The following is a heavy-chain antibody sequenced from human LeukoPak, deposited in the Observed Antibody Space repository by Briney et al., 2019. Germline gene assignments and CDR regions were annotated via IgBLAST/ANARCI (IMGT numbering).Heavy chain of an antibody. CDR2: ISGSGGST. J-gene: IGHJ4*02. V-gene: IGHV3-23*01. Sequence: PGGSLRLSCAASGFTFSSYAMSWVRQAPGKGLEWVSAISGSGGSTYYADSVKGRFTISRDNSKNTLYLQMNSLRAEDTAVYYCAKDRRIAVAGPVHGPDYWGQGTLVTVSS. CDR3: AKDRRIAVAGPVHGPDY. D-gene: IGHD6-19*01. CDR1: GFTFSSYA.